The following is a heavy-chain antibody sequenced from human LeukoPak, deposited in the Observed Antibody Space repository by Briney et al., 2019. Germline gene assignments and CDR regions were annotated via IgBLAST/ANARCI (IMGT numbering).Heavy chain of an antibody. CDR1: GGSISSYY. V-gene: IGHV4-59*01. D-gene: IGHD3-3*01. CDR2: IYYSGST. J-gene: IGHJ6*03. Sequence: SETLSLTCTVSGGSISSYYWSWIRQPPGKGLEWIGYIYYSGSTNYNPSLKSRVTRSVDTSKNHFSLKLSAVTAADTAVYYCARARNYDFWSQNYYYYYMDVWGKGTTVTGSS. CDR3: ARARNYDFWSQNYYYYYMDV.